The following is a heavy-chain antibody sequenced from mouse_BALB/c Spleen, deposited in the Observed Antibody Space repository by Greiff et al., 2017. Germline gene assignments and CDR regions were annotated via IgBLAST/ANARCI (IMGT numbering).Heavy chain of an antibody. CDR1: GFTFSSFG. V-gene: IGHV5-17*02. CDR3: AGAYGYDYAMDY. D-gene: IGHD2-2*01. J-gene: IGHJ4*01. CDR2: ISSGSSTI. Sequence: DVHLVESGGGLVQPGGSRKLSCAASGFTFSSFGMHWVRQAPEKGLEWVAYISSGSSTIYYADTVKGRFTISRDNPKNTLFLQMTSLRSEDTAMYYCAGAYGYDYAMDYWGQGTSVTVSS.